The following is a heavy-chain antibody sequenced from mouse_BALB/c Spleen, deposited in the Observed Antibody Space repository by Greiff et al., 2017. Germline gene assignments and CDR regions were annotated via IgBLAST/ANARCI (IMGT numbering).Heavy chain of an antibody. CDR2: IDPANGNT. CDR3: ARSGGGNSWFAY. D-gene: IGHD2-1*01. V-gene: IGHV14-3*02. CDR1: GFNIKDTY. Sequence: DVKLQESGAELVKPGASVKLSCTASGFNIKDTYMHWVKQRPEQGLEWIGRIDPANGNTKYDPKFQGKATITADTSSNTAYLQLSSLTSEDTAVYYCARSGGGNSWFAYWGQGTLVTVSA. J-gene: IGHJ3*01.